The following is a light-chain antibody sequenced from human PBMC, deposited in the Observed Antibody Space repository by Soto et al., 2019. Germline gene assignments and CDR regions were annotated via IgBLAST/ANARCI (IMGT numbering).Light chain of an antibody. J-gene: IGKJ1*01. CDR2: GAS. CDR3: QQYGSSGT. Sequence: EIVLTQSPGTLSFSPGERGTLSCRASQSVSSSYLAWYQQKPGQAPRLLIYGASNRATGIPDRFSGSGSGTDFTLTISRLEPEDFAVYYCQQYGSSGTFGQGTKVDIK. V-gene: IGKV3-20*01. CDR1: QSVSSSY.